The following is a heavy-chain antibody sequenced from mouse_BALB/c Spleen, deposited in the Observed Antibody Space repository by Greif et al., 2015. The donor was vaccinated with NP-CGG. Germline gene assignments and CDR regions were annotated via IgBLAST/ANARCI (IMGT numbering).Heavy chain of an antibody. J-gene: IGHJ2*01. CDR1: GFTFSSYG. Sequence: EVKLVESGGDLVKPGGSLKLSCAASGFTFSSYGMSWVRQTPDKRLEWVATISSGGSYTYYPGSVKGRFTISRDNAKNTLYLQMSSLKSEDTAMYYCARQKGVDYWGQGTTLTVSS. CDR3: ARQKGVDY. CDR2: ISSGGSYT. V-gene: IGHV5-6*01.